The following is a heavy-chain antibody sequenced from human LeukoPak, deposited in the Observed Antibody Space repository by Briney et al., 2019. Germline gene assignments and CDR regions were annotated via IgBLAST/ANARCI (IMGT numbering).Heavy chain of an antibody. D-gene: IGHD6-19*01. CDR3: ARGKVAVAATDDAFEI. J-gene: IGHJ3*02. CDR2: ISSTSTI. CDR1: GFTFSSYE. Sequence: GGSLRLSCAASGFTFSSYEMNWVRQAPGKGLGWVSYISSTSTIYYADSVKGRFTISRDNARNSLFLQMNSLRAEDTAVYYCARGKVAVAATDDAFEIWGQGTIVTVSS. V-gene: IGHV3-48*03.